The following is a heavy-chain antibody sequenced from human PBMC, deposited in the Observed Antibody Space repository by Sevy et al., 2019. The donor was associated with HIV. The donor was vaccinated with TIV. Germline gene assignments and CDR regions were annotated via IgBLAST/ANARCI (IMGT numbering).Heavy chain of an antibody. Sequence: GGCLRLSCAASGFTFSSYAMHCVRQAPGKGLEWVAVISYDGSNKYYADSVKGRFTISRDNSKNTLYLQMNSLRAEDTAVYYCARESVAGEYFDYWGQGTLVTVSS. J-gene: IGHJ4*02. CDR2: ISYDGSNK. CDR1: GFTFSSYA. D-gene: IGHD6-19*01. V-gene: IGHV3-30-3*01. CDR3: ARESVAGEYFDY.